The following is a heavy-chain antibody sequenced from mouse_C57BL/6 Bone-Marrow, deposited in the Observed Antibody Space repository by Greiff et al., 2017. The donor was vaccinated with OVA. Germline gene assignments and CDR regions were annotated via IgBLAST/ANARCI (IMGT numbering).Heavy chain of an antibody. Sequence: QVQLQQPGAELVKPGASVKLSCKASGYTFTSYWMHWVKQRPGQGLEWIGMIHPNSGSTNYNEKFKSKATLTVDKSSSTAYMTLSSLTSEDSAVYYCASWTPPMVTTWYFDYWGQGTTLTVSS. CDR1: GYTFTSYW. V-gene: IGHV1-64*01. J-gene: IGHJ2*01. CDR3: ASWTPPMVTTWYFDY. D-gene: IGHD2-2*01. CDR2: IHPNSGST.